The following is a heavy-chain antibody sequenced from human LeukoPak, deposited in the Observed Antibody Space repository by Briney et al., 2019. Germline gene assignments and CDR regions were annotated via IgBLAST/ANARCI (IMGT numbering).Heavy chain of an antibody. CDR3: ARDSMGILDY. J-gene: IGHJ4*02. CDR1: GFSFSSFA. V-gene: IGHV3-23*01. Sequence: GGSLRLSCAASGFSFSSFAMNWVRQAPGKGLEWVSAITNSGGSTYYADSVKGRFTISRDNAKNSFYLQMNSLRAEDTAVYYCARDSMGILDYWGQGTLVTVAS. D-gene: IGHD3-22*01. CDR2: ITNSGGST.